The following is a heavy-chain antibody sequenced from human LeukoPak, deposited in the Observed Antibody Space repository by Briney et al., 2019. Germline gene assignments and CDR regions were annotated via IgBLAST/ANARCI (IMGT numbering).Heavy chain of an antibody. Sequence: SETLSLACTVSSGSISSGGYYWSWIRQHPGKGLEWIGYIYYSGSTYYNPSLKSRVTISVDTSKNQFSLKLSSVTAAGTAVYYCARSPTMVRGVIIYDYYFDYWGQGTLVTVSS. V-gene: IGHV4-31*03. CDR3: ARSPTMVRGVIIYDYYFDY. CDR2: IYYSGST. D-gene: IGHD3-10*01. J-gene: IGHJ4*02. CDR1: SGSISSGGYY.